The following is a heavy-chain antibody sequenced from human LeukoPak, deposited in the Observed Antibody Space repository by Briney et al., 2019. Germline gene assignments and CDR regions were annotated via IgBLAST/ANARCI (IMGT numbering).Heavy chain of an antibody. Sequence: PGGSLRLSCAASGFTFSIYAMSWVRQAPGKGLGWVSYISSSSSTIYYADSVKGRFTISRDNAKNSLYLQMNSLRAEDTAAYYCARLLYYYDSSGYGMGVWGQGTTVTVSS. CDR3: ARLLYYYDSSGYGMGV. CDR2: ISSSSSTI. V-gene: IGHV3-48*04. D-gene: IGHD3-22*01. CDR1: GFTFSIYA. J-gene: IGHJ6*02.